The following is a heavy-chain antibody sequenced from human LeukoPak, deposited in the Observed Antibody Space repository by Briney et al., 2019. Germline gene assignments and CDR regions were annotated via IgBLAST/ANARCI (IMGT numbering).Heavy chain of an antibody. V-gene: IGHV4-39*01. Sequence: SETLSLTCTVSGGSISSNTYYWDWIREPPGKGLVCIGSIYYGGSTYYNPSLKSRVIISVDTSKNPFSLELSSVTAADTAVYYCARAYYYASSAFDIWGQGTMVTVSS. J-gene: IGHJ3*02. CDR1: GGSISSNTYY. CDR2: IYYGGST. CDR3: ARAYYYASSAFDI. D-gene: IGHD3-22*01.